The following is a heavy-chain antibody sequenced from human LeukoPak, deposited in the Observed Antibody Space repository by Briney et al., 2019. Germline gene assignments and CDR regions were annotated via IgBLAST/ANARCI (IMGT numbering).Heavy chain of an antibody. CDR1: GFTFSSYS. D-gene: IGHD3-22*01. Sequence: GGSLRLSCAASGFTFSSYSMNWVRQAPGKGLEWVSSISSSSSYIYYADSVKGRFTISRDNSKNTLYLQMNSLRAEDTAVYYCARAPSITMIVVVITTLFDYWGQGTLVTVSS. J-gene: IGHJ4*02. V-gene: IGHV3-21*01. CDR2: ISSSSSYI. CDR3: ARAPSITMIVVVITTLFDY.